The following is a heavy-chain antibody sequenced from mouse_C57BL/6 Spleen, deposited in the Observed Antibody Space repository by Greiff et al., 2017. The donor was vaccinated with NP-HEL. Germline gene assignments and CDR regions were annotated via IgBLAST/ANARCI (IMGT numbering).Heavy chain of an antibody. V-gene: IGHV1-50*01. J-gene: IGHJ3*01. Sequence: QVQLQQPGAELVKPGASVKLSCKASGYTFTSYWMQWVKQRPGQGLEWIGEIDPSDSYTNYNQKFKGKATLTEDTSSSTAYMQLSSLTSEDSAVYYCGRRAAQGTGLAYWGQGTLVTVSA. CDR2: IDPSDSYT. CDR3: GRRAAQGTGLAY. D-gene: IGHD3-2*02. CDR1: GYTFTSYW.